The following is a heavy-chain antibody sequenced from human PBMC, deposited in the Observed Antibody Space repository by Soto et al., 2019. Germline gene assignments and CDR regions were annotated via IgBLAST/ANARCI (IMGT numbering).Heavy chain of an antibody. J-gene: IGHJ4*02. CDR3: TRAGVSTWLDFDY. Sequence: EVQLVESGGDLVQPGGSLRLSCAASGFTFCSYSMNWVRQAPGKGLEWVSYISASSSTIYYADSVKGRFTISRDNAKNSLYLQMNSLRDEDTAVYYCTRAGVSTWLDFDYWGQGTLVTVSS. CDR1: GFTFCSYS. CDR2: ISASSSTI. V-gene: IGHV3-48*02. D-gene: IGHD6-19*01.